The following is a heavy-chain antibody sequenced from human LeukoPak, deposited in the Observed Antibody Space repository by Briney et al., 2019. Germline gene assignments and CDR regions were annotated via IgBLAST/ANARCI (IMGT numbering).Heavy chain of an antibody. Sequence: SETLSLTCTVSGGSISSYYWSWIRQPPGKGLEWIGYIYYSGSTNYNPSLESRVTISVDTSKNQFSLKLSSVTAADTAVYYCARVSDYYDSSGPIQAFDYWGQGTLVTVSS. V-gene: IGHV4-59*01. J-gene: IGHJ4*02. CDR3: ARVSDYYDSSGPIQAFDY. CDR1: GGSISSYY. CDR2: IYYSGST. D-gene: IGHD3-22*01.